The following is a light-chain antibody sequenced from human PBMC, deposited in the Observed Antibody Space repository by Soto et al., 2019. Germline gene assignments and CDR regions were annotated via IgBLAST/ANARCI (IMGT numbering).Light chain of an antibody. CDR3: CSYAGSYNVV. Sequence: QSALTQPRSVSGSPGQSVTISCTGTSSDVGGYNYVSWYQQHPDKAPKLMIYDVSERSSGVPDRFSGSKSGNTASLTISGLQAEHEADYYCCSYAGSYNVVFGGGTQLTVL. CDR2: DVS. CDR1: SSDVGGYNY. V-gene: IGLV2-11*01. J-gene: IGLJ2*01.